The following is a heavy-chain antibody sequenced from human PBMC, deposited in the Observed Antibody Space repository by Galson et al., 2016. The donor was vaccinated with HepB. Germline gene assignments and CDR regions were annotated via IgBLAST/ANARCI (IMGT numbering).Heavy chain of an antibody. CDR2: ISGGSDST. CDR3: AKHGLSAGDY. V-gene: IGHV3-23*01. Sequence: SLRLSCAASGFNFSNYAMSWVRQPPGKGLEWISAISGGSDSTYYADSMKGRFTISRDNVKNSLYLQMSRLRSEDTAVYYCAKHGLSAGDYWGQGTLVTVSS. CDR1: GFNFSNYA. D-gene: IGHD3-10*01. J-gene: IGHJ4*02.